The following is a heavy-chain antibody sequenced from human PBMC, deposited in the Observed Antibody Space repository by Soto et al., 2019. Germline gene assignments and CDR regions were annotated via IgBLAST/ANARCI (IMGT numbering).Heavy chain of an antibody. V-gene: IGHV1-8*01. CDR3: ARGRNGMDV. CDR1: GDTFTNYD. CDR2: MNPNSGNT. J-gene: IGHJ6*02. Sequence: ASVKVSCKASGDTFTNYDIKWVRQATGQGLEWMGWMNPNSGNTGYAQKFQGRVAMTRNTSISTAYMELSSLRSEDTAVYYRARGRNGMDVWGQGTTVTVSS.